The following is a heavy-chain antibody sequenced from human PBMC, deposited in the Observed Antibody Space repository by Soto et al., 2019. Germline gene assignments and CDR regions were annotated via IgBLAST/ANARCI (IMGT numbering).Heavy chain of an antibody. CDR2: IIPIFGTA. Sequence: QVQLVQSGAEVKKPGSSVKVSCKASGGTFSSYAISWVRQAPGQGLEWMGGIIPIFGTANYAQKFQGRVTITADKSTSTAYMELSSLGSEDTAVYYCARAPMLGYCSSTSCYTAAYWYFDLWGRGTLVTVSS. D-gene: IGHD2-2*02. J-gene: IGHJ2*01. CDR3: ARAPMLGYCSSTSCYTAAYWYFDL. CDR1: GGTFSSYA. V-gene: IGHV1-69*06.